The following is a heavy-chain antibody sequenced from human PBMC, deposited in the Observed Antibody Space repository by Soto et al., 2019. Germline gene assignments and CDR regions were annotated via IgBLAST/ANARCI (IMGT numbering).Heavy chain of an antibody. CDR3: ARAPNPRLKWELPPPPDYYYYGMDV. Sequence: GGSLRLSCAASGFTFSSYGMHWVRQAPGKGLEWVAVIWYDGSNKYYADSVKGRFTISRDNSKNTLYLQMNSLRAADTAVYYCARAPNPRLKWELPPPPDYYYYGMDVWGQGTTVTVSS. CDR1: GFTFSSYG. V-gene: IGHV3-33*01. J-gene: IGHJ6*02. CDR2: IWYDGSNK. D-gene: IGHD1-26*01.